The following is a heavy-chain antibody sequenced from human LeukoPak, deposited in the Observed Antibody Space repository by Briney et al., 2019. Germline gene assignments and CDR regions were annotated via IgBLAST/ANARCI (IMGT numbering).Heavy chain of an antibody. V-gene: IGHV4-34*01. J-gene: IGHJ4*02. Sequence: RPSETLSLTCAVYGGSFSGYYWSWIRQPPGKGLEWIGEINHSGSTNYNPSLKSRVTLSVDTSKNQFSLKLSSVTAAGTAVYYCARGFWSGSFFDFWGQGSLVTVSS. CDR3: ARGFWSGSFFDF. CDR1: GGSFSGYY. CDR2: INHSGST. D-gene: IGHD3-3*01.